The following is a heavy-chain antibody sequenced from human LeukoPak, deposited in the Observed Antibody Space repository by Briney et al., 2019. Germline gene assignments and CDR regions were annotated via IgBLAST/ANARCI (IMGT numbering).Heavy chain of an antibody. D-gene: IGHD3-3*01. CDR2: IRSKAYGGTT. CDR1: GFTFSSYS. CDR3: TRDEKYYDFWSGYSPYFDY. V-gene: IGHV3-49*03. Sequence: GGSLRLSCAASGFTFSSYSMNWIRQAPGKGLEWVGFIRSKAYGGTTEYAASVKGRFTISRDDSKSIAYLQMNSLKTEDTAVYYCTRDEKYYDFWSGYSPYFDYWGQGTLVTVSS. J-gene: IGHJ4*02.